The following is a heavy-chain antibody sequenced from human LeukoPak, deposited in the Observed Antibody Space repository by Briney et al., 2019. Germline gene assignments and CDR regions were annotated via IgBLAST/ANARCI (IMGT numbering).Heavy chain of an antibody. J-gene: IGHJ4*02. CDR3: ARLDSGSLDY. CDR2: IYSGGST. V-gene: IGHV3-66*02. CDR1: GFTVSSNY. D-gene: IGHD1-26*01. Sequence: GGSLRLSCAASGFTVSSNYMSLVRQAPGKGLEWVSVIYSGGSTYYADSVKGRFTISRDNSKNTLYLQMNSLRAEDTAVYYCARLDSGSLDYWGQGTLVTVSS.